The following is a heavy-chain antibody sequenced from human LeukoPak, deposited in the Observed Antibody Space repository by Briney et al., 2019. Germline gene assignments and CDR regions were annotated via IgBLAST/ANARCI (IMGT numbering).Heavy chain of an antibody. CDR1: GGSISSYY. J-gene: IGHJ4*02. V-gene: IGHV4-4*07. D-gene: IGHD3-22*01. CDR2: IYTSGST. Sequence: SETLSLTCTVSGGSISSYYWSWIRQPAGKGLEWIGRIYTSGSTNYNPSLKSRVTMSVDPSKNQFSLKLSSVTAADTAVYYCARDTYYYDSSGQNPPFDYWGQGTLVTVSS. CDR3: ARDTYYYDSSGQNPPFDY.